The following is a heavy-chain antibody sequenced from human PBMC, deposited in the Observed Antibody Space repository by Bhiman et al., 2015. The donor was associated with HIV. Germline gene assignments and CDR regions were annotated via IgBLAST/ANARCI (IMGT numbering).Heavy chain of an antibody. CDR3: ASVGSRPFAPYLDQYYFDY. V-gene: IGHV3-9*01. Sequence: EVQLVESGGGLVQPGRSLRLSCAASGFTFDDYAMHWVRQAPGKGLEWVSGISWNSGSIGYADSVKGRFTISRDNAKNSLYLQMNSLRVEDTAVYKCASVGSRPFAPYLDQYYFDYWGQGTLVTVSS. CDR1: GFTFDDYA. J-gene: IGHJ4*02. CDR2: ISWNSGSI. D-gene: IGHD3-10*01.